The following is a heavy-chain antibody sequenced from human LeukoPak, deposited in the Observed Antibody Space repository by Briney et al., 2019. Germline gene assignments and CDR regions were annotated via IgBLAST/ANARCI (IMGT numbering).Heavy chain of an antibody. CDR3: VYGDYYYSYFDY. CDR1: GFTFSSYW. J-gene: IGHJ4*02. Sequence: GGSLRLSCAASGFTFSSYWMSWVRQAPGKGPEWVANIKQDGSEKYYVDSVKGRFTISRDNAKNSLYLQMNSLRAEDTAVYYCVYGDYYYSYFDYWGQGTLVTVSS. CDR2: IKQDGSEK. V-gene: IGHV3-7*01. D-gene: IGHD4-17*01.